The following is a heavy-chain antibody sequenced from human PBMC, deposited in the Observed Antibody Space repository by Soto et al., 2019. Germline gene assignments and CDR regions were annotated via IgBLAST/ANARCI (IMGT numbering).Heavy chain of an antibody. CDR1: GFTFSSYS. CDR3: ARADGSGSYSLVVDY. D-gene: IGHD3-10*01. Sequence: GGSLRLSCAASGFTFSSYSMNWVRQAPGKGLEWVSSISSSSSYIYYADSVKGRFTISRDNAKNSLYLQMNSLRAEDTAVYYCARADGSGSYSLVVDYWGQGTLVTVSS. CDR2: ISSSSSYI. J-gene: IGHJ4*02. V-gene: IGHV3-21*01.